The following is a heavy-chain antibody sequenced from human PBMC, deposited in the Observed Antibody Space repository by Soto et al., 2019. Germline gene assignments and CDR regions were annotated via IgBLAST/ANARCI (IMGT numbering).Heavy chain of an antibody. V-gene: IGHV3-30*18. CDR1: GFIFSNYG. CDR3: AKDIHPGRVTYHYGADY. J-gene: IGHJ4*02. CDR2: ISYDGSRK. Sequence: QVQLVESGGGVVQPGMSLTLSCSASGFIFSNYGMHWVRQAPGKGLEWVSIISYDGSRKHYIDSVKGRFTISRDNSKNTLDLQMNSLRAEHTAVYYCAKDIHPGRVTYHYGADYWGQGTLVAVSS. D-gene: IGHD5-12*01.